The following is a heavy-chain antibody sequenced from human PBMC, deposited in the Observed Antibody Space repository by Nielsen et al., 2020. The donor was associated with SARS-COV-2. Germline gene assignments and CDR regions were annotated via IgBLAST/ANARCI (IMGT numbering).Heavy chain of an antibody. V-gene: IGHV3-30*18. CDR3: VKDGAYYGVRGVVHFGY. CDR1: GSTFSSYA. J-gene: IGHJ4*02. CDR2: ISYDGSDQ. Sequence: GESLKISCAASGSTFSSYAMHWVRQAPGRGLEWVAYISYDGSDQYYEDSLKGRFTISRDNSKNILYLQMNNLRAEDTAVYYCVKDGAYYGVRGVVHFGYGGRGNLDTVSS. D-gene: IGHD3-10*01.